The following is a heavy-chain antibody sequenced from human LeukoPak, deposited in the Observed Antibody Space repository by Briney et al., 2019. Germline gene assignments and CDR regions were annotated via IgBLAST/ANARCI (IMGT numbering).Heavy chain of an antibody. CDR1: DSMSRRFK. Sequence: GGSLRLSCAASDSMSRRFKMNWVRQAPGKGLEWVSYISDDSSTIHYADSVKGRFTISRDNAENSLYLQMNSLRAEDTAVYYCARGGYNYGPVFDYWGHGTLVTVSS. J-gene: IGHJ4*01. V-gene: IGHV3-48*01. CDR3: ARGGYNYGPVFDY. D-gene: IGHD5-18*01. CDR2: ISDDSSTI.